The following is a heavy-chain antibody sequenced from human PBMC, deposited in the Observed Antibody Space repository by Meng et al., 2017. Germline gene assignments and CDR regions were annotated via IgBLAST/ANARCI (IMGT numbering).Heavy chain of an antibody. V-gene: IGHV4-34*01. Sequence: QVLLQQGGAGLLKPSEPLSLTCAGNGGSFSGYYWSWIRQPPGKGLEWIGEINHSGSTNYNPSLKSRVTISVDTSKNQFSLKLSSVTAADTAVYYCARGRVVAVAGKNPYFDYWGQGTLVTVSS. D-gene: IGHD6-19*01. CDR3: ARGRVVAVAGKNPYFDY. CDR1: GGSFSGYY. J-gene: IGHJ4*02. CDR2: INHSGST.